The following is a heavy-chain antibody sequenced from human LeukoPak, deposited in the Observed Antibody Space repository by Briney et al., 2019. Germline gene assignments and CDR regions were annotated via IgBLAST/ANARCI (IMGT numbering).Heavy chain of an antibody. V-gene: IGHV3-21*01. CDR2: ISGSSDYI. CDR1: GFTFSTYA. CDR3: ARYYGSGNPPFDY. D-gene: IGHD3-10*01. J-gene: IGHJ4*02. Sequence: GGSLRLSCAASGFTFSTYAMNWARQAPGKGLEWVSSISGSSDYIYYADSVKGRFTISRDNAKNSLYLQMNSLRAEDTAVYYCARYYGSGNPPFDYWGQGTLVTVSS.